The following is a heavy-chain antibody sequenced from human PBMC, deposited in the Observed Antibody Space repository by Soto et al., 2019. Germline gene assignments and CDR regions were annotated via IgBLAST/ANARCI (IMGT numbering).Heavy chain of an antibody. CDR1: GGSISRGGYS. CDR3: ASIRRGYDSRCYDY. Sequence: QLQLQESGSGLVKPSQTLSLTCAVSGGSISRGGYSWGWIRQPPGKRLEWIGYIYHSGSTYYNPSHKSRVTISLDRSKNQFSLKLSSVTAAGTAVQFCASIRRGYDSRCYDYWGQGTLVTVSS. CDR2: IYHSGST. J-gene: IGHJ4*02. V-gene: IGHV4-30-2*01. D-gene: IGHD3-22*01.